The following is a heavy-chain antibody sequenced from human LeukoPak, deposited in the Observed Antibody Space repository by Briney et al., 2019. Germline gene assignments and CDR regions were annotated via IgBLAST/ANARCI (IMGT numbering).Heavy chain of an antibody. CDR1: GFTFSSYG. Sequence: GGSLRLSCAASGFTFSSYGMYWVRQAPGKGLEWVAFIRYDGSNKYYADSVKGRFTISRDNSKNTLYLQMNSLRAEDTAVYYCAKLPFSAEQWLVGGFDYWGQGTLVTVSS. D-gene: IGHD6-19*01. V-gene: IGHV3-30*02. CDR2: IRYDGSNK. J-gene: IGHJ4*02. CDR3: AKLPFSAEQWLVGGFDY.